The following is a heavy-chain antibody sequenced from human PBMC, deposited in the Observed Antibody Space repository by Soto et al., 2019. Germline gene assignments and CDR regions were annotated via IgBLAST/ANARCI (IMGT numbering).Heavy chain of an antibody. CDR2: ISGGVVST. J-gene: IGHJ6*02. CDR1: GFSFSSYA. Sequence: GGSLRLSCAASGFSFSSYAMSWVRQAPGKGLEWVSAISGGVVSTYYADSVKGRFTISRDTSKNTLFLQMNSLRAEDTAVYYCAKSAGSGWAYYYYGLDIWGQGTTVTVSS. D-gene: IGHD6-19*01. V-gene: IGHV3-23*01. CDR3: AKSAGSGWAYYYYGLDI.